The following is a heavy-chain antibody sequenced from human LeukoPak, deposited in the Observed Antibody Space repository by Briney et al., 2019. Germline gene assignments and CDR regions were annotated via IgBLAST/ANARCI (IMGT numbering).Heavy chain of an antibody. D-gene: IGHD2-2*01. CDR1: GFTFSDYY. CDR3: ARVDCSSTSCYEFDY. CDR2: IRSSGSTI. Sequence: GGSLLLSCAASGFTFSDYYMSWVRQAPGKGLEWVSYIRSSGSTIYYADSVKGRFTISRDNAKNSLYLQMNSLRAEDTAVYCCARVDCSSTSCYEFDYWGQGTLVTVSS. V-gene: IGHV3-11*04. J-gene: IGHJ4*02.